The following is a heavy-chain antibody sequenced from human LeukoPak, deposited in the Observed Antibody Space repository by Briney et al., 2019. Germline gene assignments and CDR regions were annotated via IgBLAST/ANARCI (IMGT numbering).Heavy chain of an antibody. V-gene: IGHV4-59*08. J-gene: IGHJ4*02. CDR1: GGSISSYY. CDR3: AGHRVDYGDYVYYFDN. CDR2: IYYSGST. D-gene: IGHD4-17*01. Sequence: SETLSLTCTVSGGSISSYYWSWIRQPPGKGLEWIGYIYYSGSTNYNPSLKSRVTISVDTSKNQFSLKLSSVTAADTAVYYCAGHRVDYGDYVYYFDNWGQGTLVTVSS.